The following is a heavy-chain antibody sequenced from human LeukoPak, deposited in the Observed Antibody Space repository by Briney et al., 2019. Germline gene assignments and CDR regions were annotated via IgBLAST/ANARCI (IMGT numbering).Heavy chain of an antibody. V-gene: IGHV1-8*01. J-gene: IGHJ6*02. CDR1: GYTFTSYD. CDR3: ARLGSSSWIRSYYYHGMDV. D-gene: IGHD6-13*01. CDR2: MNPNSGNT. Sequence: ASVKVSCKASGYTFTSYDISWVRQATGQGLEWMGWMNPNSGNTGYAQKFQGRVTMTRNTSISTAYMELSSLRSEDTAVYYCARLGSSSWIRSYYYHGMDVWGQGTTVTVSS.